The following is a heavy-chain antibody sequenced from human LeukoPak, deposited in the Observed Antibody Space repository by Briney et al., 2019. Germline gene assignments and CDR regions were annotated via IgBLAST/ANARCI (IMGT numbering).Heavy chain of an antibody. D-gene: IGHD5-24*01. V-gene: IGHV3-23*01. CDR3: ACTELPINWFDP. Sequence: PGGSLRLSCAASGFTVSSYAMSWVRQAPGKGREWVAAIICSGGSTYYADSGKGRFTISRNNSKNTLYMQMNSLRAEDTAVYYCACTELPINWFDPWGQGTLVTVSS. CDR2: IICSGGST. J-gene: IGHJ5*02. CDR1: GFTVSSYA.